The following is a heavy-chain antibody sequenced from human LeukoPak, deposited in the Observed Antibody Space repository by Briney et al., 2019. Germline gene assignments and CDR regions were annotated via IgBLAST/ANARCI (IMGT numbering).Heavy chain of an antibody. CDR1: GYSFTSHW. V-gene: IGHV5-51*01. CDR3: ARQEGSGWADY. CDR2: IYPGDSDT. J-gene: IGHJ4*02. Sequence: GESLKISCKGSGYSFTSHWIGWVRQMPGKGLEWMGVIYPGDSDTRYSSFFEGQVTISADKSISTAYLQWGSLKASDTAMYYCARQEGSGWADYWGQGTLVTVSS. D-gene: IGHD6-19*01.